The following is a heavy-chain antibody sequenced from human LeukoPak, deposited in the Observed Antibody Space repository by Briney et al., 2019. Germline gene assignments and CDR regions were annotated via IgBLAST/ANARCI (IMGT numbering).Heavy chain of an antibody. J-gene: IGHJ4*02. CDR2: ISGSGGSK. Sequence: PGGSLRLSCSASGFTFSSYAMSWVRQAPGKGLEWVSAISGSGGSKYYADSVKGRFTISRDNSKNTLYLQMNSLRAEDTAVYYCAKGLPIVVVVAATPDLGFDYWGQGTLVTVSS. D-gene: IGHD2-15*01. V-gene: IGHV3-23*01. CDR3: AKGLPIVVVVAATPDLGFDY. CDR1: GFTFSSYA.